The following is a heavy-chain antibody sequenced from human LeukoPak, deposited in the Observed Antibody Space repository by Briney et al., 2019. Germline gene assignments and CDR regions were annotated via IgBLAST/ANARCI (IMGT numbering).Heavy chain of an antibody. CDR3: AKGQYGDYWYFDL. Sequence: GGSLRLSCAASGFTFSSYGMSWVRQAPGKGLEWVSAISGSGGSTYYADSAKGRFTISRDNSKNTLYPQMNSLRAEDTAVYYCAKGQYGDYWYFDLWGRGTLVTVSS. J-gene: IGHJ2*01. CDR1: GFTFSSYG. V-gene: IGHV3-23*01. CDR2: ISGSGGST. D-gene: IGHD4-17*01.